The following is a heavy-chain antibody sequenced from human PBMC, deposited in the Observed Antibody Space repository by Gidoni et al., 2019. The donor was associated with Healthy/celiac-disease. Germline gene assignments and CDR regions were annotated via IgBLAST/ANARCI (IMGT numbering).Heavy chain of an antibody. CDR3: ARDSNRDYYYYYGMDV. Sequence: EVQLVESGGGLVQPGGSLRLSCAASGFTFSSYEMNWVRQAPGKGLEWVSYISSSGSTIYYADSVKGRFTISRDNAKNSLYLQMNSLRAEDTAVYYCARDSNRDYYYYYGMDVWGQGTTVTVSS. V-gene: IGHV3-48*03. CDR1: GFTFSSYE. J-gene: IGHJ6*02. CDR2: ISSSGSTI. D-gene: IGHD4-4*01.